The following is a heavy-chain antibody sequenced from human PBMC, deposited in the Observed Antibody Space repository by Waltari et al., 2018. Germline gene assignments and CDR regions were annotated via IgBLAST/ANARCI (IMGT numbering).Heavy chain of an antibody. J-gene: IGHJ6*02. Sequence: QVQLVQSGAEVKKPGASVKVSCKASGYTFTSYGISWVRQAPGQGLEWMGWGSAYNGNTNYAQKLQGRVTMTTDTSTSTAYMELRSLRSDDTAVYYCARFAYCSSTSCYEVKYYGMDVWGQGTTVTVSS. CDR1: GYTFTSYG. V-gene: IGHV1-18*01. D-gene: IGHD2-2*01. CDR3: ARFAYCSSTSCYEVKYYGMDV. CDR2: GSAYNGNT.